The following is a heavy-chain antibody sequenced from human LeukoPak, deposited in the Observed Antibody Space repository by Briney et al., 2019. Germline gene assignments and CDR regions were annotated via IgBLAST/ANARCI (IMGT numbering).Heavy chain of an antibody. V-gene: IGHV3-66*01. D-gene: IGHD3-16*01. Sequence: GGSLRLSCAASGFTFSSNYMSWVRQAPGKGLEWVSVIYSGGSTYYADSVKGRFTISRDNSKNTLYLQMNSLRAEDTAVYYCARDVGWGRGVFDYWGQGTLVTVSS. CDR3: ARDVGWGRGVFDY. CDR2: IYSGGST. CDR1: GFTFSSNY. J-gene: IGHJ4*02.